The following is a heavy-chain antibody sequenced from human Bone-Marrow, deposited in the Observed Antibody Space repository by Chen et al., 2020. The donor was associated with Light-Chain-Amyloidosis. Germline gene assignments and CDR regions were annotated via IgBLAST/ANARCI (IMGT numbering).Heavy chain of an antibody. CDR2: IRYDGSDE. J-gene: IGHJ4*02. D-gene: IGHD3-22*01. CDR3: AKDSGGYFDSSGPLS. CDR1: GFIFSYYG. Sequence: QVQLVESGGGVVQPGGSLRLSCAASGFIFSYYGMHWVRQAPGKGLEWVAFIRYDGSDEDYADSVKGRFTISRDNSKNTLFLQMKSLRADDTAVYYCAKDSGGYFDSSGPLSWGQGTLVTVSS. V-gene: IGHV3-30*02.